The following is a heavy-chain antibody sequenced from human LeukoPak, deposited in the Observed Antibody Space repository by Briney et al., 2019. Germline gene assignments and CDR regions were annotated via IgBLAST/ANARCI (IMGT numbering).Heavy chain of an antibody. CDR1: GFTFSSYG. CDR3: AKDRYGSGSYYPYYFDY. D-gene: IGHD3-10*01. CDR2: IRYDGSNK. J-gene: IGHJ4*02. V-gene: IGHV3-30*02. Sequence: GGSLRLSCAASGFTFSSYGMHWVRQAPGKGLEWVAFIRYDGSNKYYADSVKGRFTISRDNSKNTLYLQMNSLRAEDTAVYYCAKDRYGSGSYYPYYFDYWGQGTLVTVSS.